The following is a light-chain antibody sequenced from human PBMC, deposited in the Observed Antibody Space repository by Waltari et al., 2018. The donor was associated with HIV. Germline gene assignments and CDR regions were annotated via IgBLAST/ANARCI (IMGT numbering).Light chain of an antibody. J-gene: IGKJ2*01. CDR1: QSLFYSSNSRYY. Sequence: DIVMTQSPDSLPVSLGERAAITCKSSQSLFYSSNSRYYLSWYQQKPGQPPKLLIYWASTRESGVPDRFSGSGSGTDFTLTISSLQAEDVAVYFCHQYYTAPYTFGQGTHLEIK. CDR2: WAS. V-gene: IGKV4-1*01. CDR3: HQYYTAPYT.